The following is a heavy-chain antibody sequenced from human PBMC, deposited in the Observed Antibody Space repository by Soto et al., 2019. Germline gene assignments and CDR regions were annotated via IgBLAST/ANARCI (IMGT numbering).Heavy chain of an antibody. J-gene: IGHJ4*02. V-gene: IGHV3-64*01. CDR3: ARGGGQLARPFDY. CDR1: GFTFSNFA. Sequence: PGGSLRLSCAASGFTFSNFAMYWVRQAPGKGLEYVSGVSSNGGSTFYATSVKGRFTISRDNSKNTLYLQMGSLGAEDMAVYYWARGGGQLARPFDYWGQGTLVTVSS. CDR2: VSSNGGST. D-gene: IGHD6-6*01.